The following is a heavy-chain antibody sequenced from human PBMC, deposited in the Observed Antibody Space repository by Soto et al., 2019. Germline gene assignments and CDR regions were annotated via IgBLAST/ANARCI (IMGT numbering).Heavy chain of an antibody. D-gene: IGHD1-26*01. J-gene: IGHJ4*02. CDR2: IDYSGST. V-gene: IGHV4-30-4*01. CDR3: ARADPELPDYFDY. Sequence: HVQLQESGPELVKPSQTLSLTCTVSGGSINSGDYYWSWIRQPPGKSLEWIGYIDYSGSTYYNPSLKSRVTISVDTSKSRFSRKLISVTAADTAVYYCARADPELPDYFDYWGQGTLVTVSS. CDR1: GGSINSGDYY.